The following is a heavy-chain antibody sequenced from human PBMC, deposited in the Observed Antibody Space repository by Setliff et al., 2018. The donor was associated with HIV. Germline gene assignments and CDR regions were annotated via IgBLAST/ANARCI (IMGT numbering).Heavy chain of an antibody. D-gene: IGHD3-22*01. CDR1: GGSFSGYY. V-gene: IGHV4-34*01. Sequence: SETLSLTCAVYGGSFSGYYWSWIRQPPGKGLEWIGEINHSGSTNYNPSLESRVTISVDTPKNQFSLKLSSVTAADTAVYYCARGPYYYDSSGYYHWGQGTLVTVSS. J-gene: IGHJ4*02. CDR3: ARGPYYYDSSGYYH. CDR2: INHSGST.